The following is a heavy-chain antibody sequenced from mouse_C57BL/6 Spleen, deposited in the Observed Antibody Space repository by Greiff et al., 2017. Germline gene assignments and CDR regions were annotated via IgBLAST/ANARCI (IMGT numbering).Heavy chain of an antibody. D-gene: IGHD1-1*01. J-gene: IGHJ1*03. CDR3: ARSNYYGSSSRYFDV. CDR1: GYTFTSYG. V-gene: IGHV1-81*01. CDR2: IYPRSGNT. Sequence: VKLMESGAELARPGASVKLSCKASGYTFTSYGISWVKQRTGQGLEWIGEIYPRSGNTYYNEKFKGKATLTADKSSSTAYMVLRSLTSEDSAVYCWARSNYYGSSSRYFDVWGTGTTVTVSS.